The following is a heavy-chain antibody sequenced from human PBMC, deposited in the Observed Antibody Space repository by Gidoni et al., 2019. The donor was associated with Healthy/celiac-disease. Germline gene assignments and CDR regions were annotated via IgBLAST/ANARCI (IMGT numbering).Heavy chain of an antibody. V-gene: IGHV4-59*01. D-gene: IGHD1-26*01. J-gene: IGHJ4*02. CDR3: ARSIVGATRAFDY. Sequence: QVQLQESGPGLVKPSETLSLTCTVPGGSISSYYWSWIRQPPGKGLEWIGYIYYSGSTNYNPSLKSRVTISVDTSKNQFSLKLSSVTAADTAVYYCARSIVGATRAFDYWGQGTLVTVSS. CDR1: GGSISSYY. CDR2: IYYSGST.